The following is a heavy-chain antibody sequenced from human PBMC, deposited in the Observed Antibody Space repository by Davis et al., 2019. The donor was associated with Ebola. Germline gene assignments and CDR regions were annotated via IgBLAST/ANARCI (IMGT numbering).Heavy chain of an antibody. V-gene: IGHV4-61*01. D-gene: IGHD5-18*01. CDR3: ARMGLRGYSYGYDY. CDR2: IYYSGSY. CDR1: GGSVSSGSYY. J-gene: IGHJ4*02. Sequence: MPSETLSFTCTVSGGSVSSGSYYWSWPRQPPGKGLEWIGYIYYSGSYNYNHSLKSRVTISVDKSKNQFSLKLSSVTAADTAVYYCARMGLRGYSYGYDYWGQETLVTVSS.